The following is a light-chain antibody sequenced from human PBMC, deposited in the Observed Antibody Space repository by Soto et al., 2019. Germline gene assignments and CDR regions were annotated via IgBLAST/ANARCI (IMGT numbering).Light chain of an antibody. J-gene: IGKJ4*01. CDR1: QGISSA. CDR2: DAS. Sequence: AIQLTQSPSSLSASVGDRVAITCRASQGISSALAWYQQKPGKLPKLLIYDASSLESGVPSRFTGTTSGTDFTLTISDLQPGDFATYYCQQFNSYPSLGGGTKVEIK. V-gene: IGKV1-13*02. CDR3: QQFNSYPS.